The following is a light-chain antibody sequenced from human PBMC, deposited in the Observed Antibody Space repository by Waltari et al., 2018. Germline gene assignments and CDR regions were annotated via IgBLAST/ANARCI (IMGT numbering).Light chain of an antibody. V-gene: IGKV2-30*02. Sequence: DVVMTLSPLSLSVTLGQPASISCRSSQSLVHSDGNTYLLWFQQRPGRSPRRLIFKVSNRGSGGPDRFTGSGSGTNFTLKISRVEAGDVGVYYCMQATRWPWTFGQGARVEIK. CDR1: QSLVHSDGNTY. CDR2: KVS. J-gene: IGKJ1*01. CDR3: MQATRWPWT.